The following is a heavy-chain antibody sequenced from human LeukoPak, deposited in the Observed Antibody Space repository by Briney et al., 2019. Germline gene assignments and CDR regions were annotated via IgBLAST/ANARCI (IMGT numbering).Heavy chain of an antibody. V-gene: IGHV4-34*01. CDR3: ARGDDFWGGYYKGYFDY. CDR1: GGSFSGYY. J-gene: IGHJ4*02. D-gene: IGHD3-3*01. CDR2: INHSGST. Sequence: SETLSLTCAVYGGSFSGYYWSWIRQPPGKGLEWIGEINHSGSTNYNPSLKSRVTISVDTSKNQFSLKLSSVTAADTAVYYCARGDDFWGGYYKGYFDYWGQGTLVTVSS.